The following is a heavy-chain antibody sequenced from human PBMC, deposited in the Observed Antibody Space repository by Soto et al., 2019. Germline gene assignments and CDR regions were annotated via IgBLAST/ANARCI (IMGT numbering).Heavy chain of an antibody. Sequence: GGSLRLSCGASEFTFSSYEMIWVRQAPGKGLEWISYIGSDGTTIYYADSVKGRFTISRDNTKKSLYLQMNSLRGEDTAVYYCAKSWYEHLEYWGQGTLVTVSS. J-gene: IGHJ4*02. CDR1: EFTFSSYE. CDR3: AKSWYEHLEY. D-gene: IGHD6-13*01. CDR2: IGSDGTTI. V-gene: IGHV3-48*03.